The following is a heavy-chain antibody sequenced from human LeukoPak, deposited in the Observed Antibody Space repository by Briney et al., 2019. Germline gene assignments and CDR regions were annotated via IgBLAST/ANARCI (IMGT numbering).Heavy chain of an antibody. D-gene: IGHD6-13*01. J-gene: IGHJ6*03. CDR3: ARAAYSSTDYYYYYMDV. CDR2: FFSGGST. CDR1: GFTVSSNY. Sequence: GGSLRLSCAASGFTVSSNYISWVRQAPGKGVGWGSVFFSGGSTYYADSVKGRFTISRDNSKNTLYLQMNSLRAEDTAVYYCARAAYSSTDYYYYYMDVWGKGTTVTVSS. V-gene: IGHV3-53*01.